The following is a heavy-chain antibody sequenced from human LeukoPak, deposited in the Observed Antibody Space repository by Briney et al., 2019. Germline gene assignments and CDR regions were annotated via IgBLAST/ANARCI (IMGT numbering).Heavy chain of an antibody. J-gene: IGHJ1*01. D-gene: IGHD1-14*01. V-gene: IGHV3-7*01. Sequence: RGGSLRLSCAASGLAFSSYWMSWVRQAPGKGLEWVANLKQDGSEKYYVDSVKGRFTISRDNAKNSLYLQMNSLRAEDTAVYYCATEGVSAGSWQHWGQGTLVTVFS. CDR2: LKQDGSEK. CDR3: ATEGVSAGSWQH. CDR1: GLAFSSYW.